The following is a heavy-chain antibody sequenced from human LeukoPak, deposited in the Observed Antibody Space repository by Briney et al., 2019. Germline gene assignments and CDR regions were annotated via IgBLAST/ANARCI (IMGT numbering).Heavy chain of an antibody. D-gene: IGHD3-3*01. Sequence: GGSLRPSCAASGFTFSDYYMSWIRQAPGKGLEWVSYISSSGSTIYYADSVKGRFTISRDNAKNSLYLQMNSLRAEDTAVYYCARERETGITIFGVVTPFDYWGEGTLVTVSS. CDR3: ARERETGITIFGVVTPFDY. J-gene: IGHJ4*02. V-gene: IGHV3-11*01. CDR2: ISSSGSTI. CDR1: GFTFSDYY.